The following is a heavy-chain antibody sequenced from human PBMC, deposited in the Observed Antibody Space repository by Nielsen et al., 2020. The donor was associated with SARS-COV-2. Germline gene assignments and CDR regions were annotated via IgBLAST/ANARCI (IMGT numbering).Heavy chain of an antibody. CDR3: ARGSGMDFDY. J-gene: IGHJ4*02. CDR2: IYYSDST. Sequence: PGKGLEWIGSIYYSDSTYYNPSLKSRVTISVDTSKNQFSLKLSSVTAADTAVYYCARGSGMDFDYWGQGTLVTVSS. V-gene: IGHV4-39*07. D-gene: IGHD3-10*01.